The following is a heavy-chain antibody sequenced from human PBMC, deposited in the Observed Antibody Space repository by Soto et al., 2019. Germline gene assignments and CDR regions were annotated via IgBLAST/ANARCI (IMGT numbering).Heavy chain of an antibody. CDR3: ARDIVVVPAATPDYYYGMDV. D-gene: IGHD2-2*02. V-gene: IGHV1-18*04. CDR2: ISAYNGNT. J-gene: IGHJ6*02. CDR1: GYTFTSYG. Sequence: QVPLVQSGAEVKKPGASVKVSCKASGYTFTSYGISWVRQAPGQGLEWMGWISAYNGNTNYAQKLQGRVTMTTDTATSTAYMELRSLRSDDTAVYYCARDIVVVPAATPDYYYGMDVWGQGTTVTVSS.